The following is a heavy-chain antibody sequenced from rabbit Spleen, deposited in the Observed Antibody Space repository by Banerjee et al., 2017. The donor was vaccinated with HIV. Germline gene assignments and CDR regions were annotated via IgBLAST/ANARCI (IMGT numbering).Heavy chain of an antibody. J-gene: IGHJ4*01. V-gene: IGHV1S40*01. CDR1: GFSFSSGYD. Sequence: VESGGGLVKPGASLTLTCKASGFSFSSGYDMCWVRQAPGKGLQWIACINAVTGKAVYATWAKGRFTISRASSTTVFLQMTSLTAADTATYFCASAYSDVYFNLWGPGTLVTVS. CDR2: INAVTGKA. D-gene: IGHD6-1*01. CDR3: ASAYSDVYFNL.